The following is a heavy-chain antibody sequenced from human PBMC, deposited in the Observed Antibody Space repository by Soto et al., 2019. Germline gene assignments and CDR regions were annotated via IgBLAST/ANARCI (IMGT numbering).Heavy chain of an antibody. CDR3: ARADSSGWYPFDY. CDR2: ISGSGGST. V-gene: IGHV3-23*01. J-gene: IGHJ4*02. D-gene: IGHD6-19*01. Sequence: EVQLLESGGGLVQPGGSLRLSCAASGFTFSSYAMSWVHQAPGKGLEWVSAISGSGGSTYYADSVKGRFTISRDNSKNTLYLQMNSLRAEDTAVYYCARADSSGWYPFDYWGQGTLVTVSS. CDR1: GFTFSSYA.